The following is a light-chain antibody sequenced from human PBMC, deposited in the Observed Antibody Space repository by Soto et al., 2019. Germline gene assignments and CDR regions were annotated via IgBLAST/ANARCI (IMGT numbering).Light chain of an antibody. J-gene: IGKJ5*01. CDR3: MQALQTRPIT. Sequence: IVMTQSPLSLTVTPGEPASISCRSSQSLLHNHGYXXXXXXXQXXXQSPQLXIYLGSNRASGVPDRFSGSGSGTDFTLKISRVEAEDVGVYYCMQALQTRPITFGQGTRLEIK. V-gene: IGKV2-28*01. CDR2: LGS. CDR1: QSLLHNHGYXX.